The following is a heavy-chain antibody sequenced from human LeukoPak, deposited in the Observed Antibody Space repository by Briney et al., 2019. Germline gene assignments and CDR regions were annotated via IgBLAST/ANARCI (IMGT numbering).Heavy chain of an antibody. Sequence: SVKVSCKASGYTFINYYMHWVRQAPGQGLEWMGWINPIFGTANYAQKFQGRVTITADESTSTAYMELSSLRSEDTAVYYCARGGYDILTGYFDYWGQGTLVTVSS. D-gene: IGHD3-9*01. CDR2: INPIFGTA. CDR3: ARGGYDILTGYFDY. CDR1: GYTFINYY. J-gene: IGHJ4*02. V-gene: IGHV1-69*13.